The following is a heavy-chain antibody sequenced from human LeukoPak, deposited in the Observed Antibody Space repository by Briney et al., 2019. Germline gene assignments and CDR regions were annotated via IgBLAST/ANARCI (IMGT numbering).Heavy chain of an antibody. CDR3: ASRAHFWSGPGG. Sequence: PGGSLRLSCAASGFTFSSYDMHWVRQATGKGLEWVSAIGTAGDTYYPGSVKGRFTISRDNAKNSLYLQMNSLRAEDTAVYYCASRAHFWSGPGGWGQGTLVTVSS. V-gene: IGHV3-13*01. CDR1: GFTFSSYD. CDR2: IGTAGDT. D-gene: IGHD3-3*02. J-gene: IGHJ4*02.